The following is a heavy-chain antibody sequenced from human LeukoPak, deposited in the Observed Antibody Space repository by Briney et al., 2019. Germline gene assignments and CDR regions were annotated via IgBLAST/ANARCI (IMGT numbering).Heavy chain of an antibody. J-gene: IGHJ4*02. CDR3: ARESPYYYDSSGYYSPFFDY. Sequence: GGSLRLSCAASGFTFSSYAMHWVRQAPGKGLEWVAVISYDGSNKYYADSVKGRFTISGDNSKNTLYLQMNSLRAEDTAVYYCARESPYYYDSSGYYSPFFDYWGQGTLVTVSS. D-gene: IGHD3-22*01. V-gene: IGHV3-30-3*01. CDR2: ISYDGSNK. CDR1: GFTFSSYA.